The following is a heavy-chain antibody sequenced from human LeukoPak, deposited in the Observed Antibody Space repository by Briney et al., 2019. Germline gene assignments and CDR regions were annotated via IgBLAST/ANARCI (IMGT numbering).Heavy chain of an antibody. D-gene: IGHD3-22*01. CDR2: IWYDGSNK. CDR3: ARGDSSDYGPDH. V-gene: IGHV3-33*01. Sequence: GGSLRLSCVASGFTFISYGFHWVRQAPGKGLEWVAVIWYDGSNKYYADSVKGRFTISRDNAKNSLYLQMNSLRDEDTAVYYCARGDSSDYGPDHWGQGTLVTVSS. J-gene: IGHJ4*02. CDR1: GFTFISYG.